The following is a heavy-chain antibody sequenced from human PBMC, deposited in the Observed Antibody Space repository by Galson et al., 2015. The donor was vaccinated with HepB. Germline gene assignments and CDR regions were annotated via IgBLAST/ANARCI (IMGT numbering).Heavy chain of an antibody. CDR3: ARRGSCSSASCYGSDAFDI. Sequence: SLRLSCAASGFTFSNYSMNWVRQAPGKGLEWVSLITPSSRYTYYADSVKGRFTISRDNAKNSLYLQMNSLRVEDTAIYYCARRGSCSSASCYGSDAFDIWGQGTMVTVSS. J-gene: IGHJ3*02. CDR1: GFTFSNYS. D-gene: IGHD2-2*01. V-gene: IGHV3-21*01. CDR2: ITPSSRYT.